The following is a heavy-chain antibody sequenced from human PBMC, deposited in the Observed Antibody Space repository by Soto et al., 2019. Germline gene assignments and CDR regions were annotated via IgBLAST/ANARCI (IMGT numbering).Heavy chain of an antibody. CDR2: INSDGSST. CDR3: VRTSLVVAAATRQDY. V-gene: IGHV3-74*01. J-gene: IGHJ4*02. CDR1: GFTFSSYW. Sequence: EVQLVESGGGLVQPGGSLSLSCAASGFTFSSYWMHWVRQAPGKVLVWVSRINSDGSSTSYADSVKGRFTISRDNAKNTMYLQMNSLRAEDTAVYYCVRTSLVVAAATRQDYWGQGTLVTVSS. D-gene: IGHD2-15*01.